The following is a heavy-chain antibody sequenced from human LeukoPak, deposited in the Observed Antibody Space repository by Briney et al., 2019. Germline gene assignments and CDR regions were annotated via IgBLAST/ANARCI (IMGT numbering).Heavy chain of an antibody. Sequence: PSETLSLTCAVYGGSFNGYYWSWIRQPPWKGLEWIGEINHSGSTYYNPSLKSRVTISVDTSKNQFSLKLISVTAADTAVYYCARNFQYFDLPDYWGQGTLVTVSS. J-gene: IGHJ4*02. CDR2: INHSGST. CDR3: ARNFQYFDLPDY. CDR1: GGSFNGYY. D-gene: IGHD2/OR15-2a*01. V-gene: IGHV4-34*01.